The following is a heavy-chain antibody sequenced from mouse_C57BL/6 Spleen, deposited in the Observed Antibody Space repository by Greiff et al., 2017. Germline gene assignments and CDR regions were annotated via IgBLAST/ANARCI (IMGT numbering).Heavy chain of an antibody. V-gene: IGHV8-8*01. CDR3: ALIADSSGDSAWFAY. Sequence: QVTLKESGPGILQPSQTLSLTCSFSGFSLSTFGMGVGWIRQPSGKGLGWLAHIWWDDDKYYNPAMKSRLTSSKDTSKNPVFLKIANVDTADTATYYCALIADSSGDSAWFAYWGQGTLVTVSA. D-gene: IGHD3-2*02. CDR1: GFSLSTFGMG. J-gene: IGHJ3*01. CDR2: IWWDDDK.